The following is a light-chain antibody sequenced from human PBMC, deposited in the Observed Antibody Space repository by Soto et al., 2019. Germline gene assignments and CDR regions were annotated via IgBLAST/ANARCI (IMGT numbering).Light chain of an antibody. Sequence: QSALTQPASVSGSPGQSITISCTGTSSDVGGYNYVSWYQQHPGKAPKLMIYEVSNRPSGVSNRFSGSKSGNTASLTISGFQVEDEDDYYCSSYSNSTAAAVVFGGGTKLTVL. CDR1: SSDVGGYNY. CDR2: EVS. V-gene: IGLV2-14*01. CDR3: SSYSNSTAAAVV. J-gene: IGLJ2*01.